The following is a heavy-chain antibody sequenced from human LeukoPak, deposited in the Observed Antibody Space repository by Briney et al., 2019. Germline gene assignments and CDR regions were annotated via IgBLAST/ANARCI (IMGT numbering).Heavy chain of an antibody. V-gene: IGHV1-24*01. D-gene: IGHD6-19*01. CDR1: GYTLTELS. CDR3: ARGQGWLANNDAFDI. J-gene: IGHJ3*02. Sequence: GASVKVSCKVSGYTLTELSMHWVRQAPGKGLEWMGGFDPEDGETIYAQKFQGRVTMTEDTSTDTAYMELSSLRSEDTAVYYCARGQGWLANNDAFDIWGQGTMVTVSS. CDR2: FDPEDGET.